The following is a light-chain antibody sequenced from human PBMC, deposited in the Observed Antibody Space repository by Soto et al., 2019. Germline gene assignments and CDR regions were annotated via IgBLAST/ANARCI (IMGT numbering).Light chain of an antibody. V-gene: IGLV3-21*02. J-gene: IGLJ1*01. CDR1: DIGSES. Sequence: SYELTQPPSVSVAPGQTARITCGGNDIGSESVHWYQEKPGQAPVLVVYDDSDRPSGIPERFSGSKSGNTATLTISRVEAGDGADYYCQVWHASTDHPYVFGTGTKLTVL. CDR2: DDS. CDR3: QVWHASTDHPYV.